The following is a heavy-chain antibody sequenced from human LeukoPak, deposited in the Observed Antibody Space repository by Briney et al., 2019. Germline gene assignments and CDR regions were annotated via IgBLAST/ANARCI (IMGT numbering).Heavy chain of an antibody. CDR3: ARVSGYDWESFYDY. Sequence: PSETLSLTCTVSGGSINSYYWGWIRQPPGKGLEWLGSIYYSGSTYYNPSLKSRVTISVDTSKNQFSLKLTSVTAADTAVYYCARVSGYDWESFYDYWGQGTLVTVSS. CDR2: IYYSGST. J-gene: IGHJ4*02. CDR1: GGSINSYY. V-gene: IGHV4-39*07. D-gene: IGHD5-12*01.